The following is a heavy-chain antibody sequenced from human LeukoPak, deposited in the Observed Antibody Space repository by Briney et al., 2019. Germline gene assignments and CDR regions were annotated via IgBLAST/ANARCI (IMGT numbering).Heavy chain of an antibody. D-gene: IGHD4-11*01. CDR3: ARDRYTVTTQGLAY. CDR1: GFSVSSNY. CDR2: IYTSGSA. Sequence: PGGSLRLSCAASGFSVSSNYMSWVRQAPGKGLEWVSVIYTSGSAYYADSVKGRFTISRDNSKNTLYLQMNSLRAEDTAVYYCARDRYTVTTQGLAYWGQGTLVTVSS. J-gene: IGHJ4*02. V-gene: IGHV3-66*01.